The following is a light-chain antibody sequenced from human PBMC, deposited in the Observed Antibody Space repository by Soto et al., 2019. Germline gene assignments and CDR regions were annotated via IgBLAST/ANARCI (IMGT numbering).Light chain of an antibody. J-gene: IGKJ4*01. CDR2: AAS. Sequence: DIQMTQSPDSVSASVGDSITITCRASQPISSWVVWYQQKPGQAPKLLIYAASRLQGGVPLRFSGSGSVTDFTLTINTLQPEDFANYYCQQANSFPLTFGGGTRVEVK. CDR1: QPISSW. CDR3: QQANSFPLT. V-gene: IGKV1D-12*01.